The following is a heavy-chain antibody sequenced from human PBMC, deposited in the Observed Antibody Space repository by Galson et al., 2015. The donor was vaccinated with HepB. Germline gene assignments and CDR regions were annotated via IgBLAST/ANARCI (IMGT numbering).Heavy chain of an antibody. Sequence: SLRLSCAASGFTFSSYGMSWVRQAPGKGLEWVSGISGSGGSTYHVDSVKGRFTISRDNSKNTLYLQMHSLRAEDTAVYYCARDHINVIAVVGAFDIWGQGTVVTVSS. CDR2: ISGSGGST. D-gene: IGHD3-22*01. V-gene: IGHV3-23*01. CDR3: ARDHINVIAVVGAFDI. J-gene: IGHJ3*02. CDR1: GFTFSSYG.